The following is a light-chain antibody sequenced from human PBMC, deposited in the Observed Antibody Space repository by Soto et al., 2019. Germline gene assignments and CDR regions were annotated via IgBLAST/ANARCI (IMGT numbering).Light chain of an antibody. V-gene: IGKV1-5*03. CDR1: ESIDSW. Sequence: DIQMTQSPSTLSAYVGDRVTITCRASESIDSWLAWHQQKPGRAPKLLISKASSLESGVPSRFSGSGFGTEFTLTISSLQPDDFATYYCQQYNSYRAFGQGTKVDIK. J-gene: IGKJ1*01. CDR3: QQYNSYRA. CDR2: KAS.